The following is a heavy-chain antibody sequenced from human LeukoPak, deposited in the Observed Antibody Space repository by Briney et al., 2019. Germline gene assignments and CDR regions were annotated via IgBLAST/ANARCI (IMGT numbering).Heavy chain of an antibody. J-gene: IGHJ4*02. CDR1: GGTFSSYA. CDR3: ARISTVEMATITIFDY. D-gene: IGHD5-24*01. V-gene: IGHV1-69*01. CDR2: IIPIFGTA. Sequence: SVKVSCKASGGTFSSYAISWVRQAPGQGLEWMGGIIPIFGTANYAQKFQGRVTITADESTSTAYMELSSLRSEDTAVYYCARISTVEMATITIFDYWGQGTLVTVSS.